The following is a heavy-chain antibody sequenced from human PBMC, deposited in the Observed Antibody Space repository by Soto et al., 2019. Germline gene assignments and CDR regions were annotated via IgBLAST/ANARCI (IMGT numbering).Heavy chain of an antibody. CDR3: ARIGPYCGGDCYPDFDF. Sequence: GGSLRLSCAASGFTFNTSGMTWVRQAPGKGLEWVSTVSGSGGGTYYADSVKSRFTISRVNSKNTMYLQMSNLRAEDTAVYFCARIGPYCGGDCYPDFDFWGLGTPVTVSS. J-gene: IGHJ4*02. CDR1: GFTFNTSG. CDR2: VSGSGGGT. V-gene: IGHV3-23*01. D-gene: IGHD2-21*02.